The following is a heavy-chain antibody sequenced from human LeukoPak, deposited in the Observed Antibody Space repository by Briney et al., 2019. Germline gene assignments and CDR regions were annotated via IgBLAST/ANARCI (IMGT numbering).Heavy chain of an antibody. CDR2: VYSGGTT. Sequence: GGSLRLSCAASGFTVSPTYMSWVRQAPGRGLEWVSIVYSGGTTYYADSVKGRFTISRDSSKNTLYLQMNSLRGEDTAVYYCASASNKKYYFESWGQGTLVTVSS. CDR3: ASASNKKYYFES. CDR1: GFTVSPTY. J-gene: IGHJ4*02. D-gene: IGHD4-11*01. V-gene: IGHV3-66*01.